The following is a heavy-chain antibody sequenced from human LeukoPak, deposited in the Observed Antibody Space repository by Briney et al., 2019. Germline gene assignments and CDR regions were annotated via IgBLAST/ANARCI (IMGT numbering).Heavy chain of an antibody. CDR1: GFTFSDYY. D-gene: IGHD6-19*01. V-gene: IGHV3-11*04. Sequence: PGGSLRLSCVASGFTFSDYYMSWIRQAPGKGLEWVSYMSSSGITKKYADSVKGRFTISRDNAKNSLYLQMNSLRAEDTAVYYCARSSHDDAFDIWGQGTMVTVSS. CDR3: ARSSHDDAFDI. J-gene: IGHJ3*02. CDR2: MSSSGITK.